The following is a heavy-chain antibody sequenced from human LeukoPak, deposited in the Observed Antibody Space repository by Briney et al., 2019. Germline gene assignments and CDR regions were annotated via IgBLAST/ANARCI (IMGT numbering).Heavy chain of an antibody. CDR3: ARLYSGYERDYYYGMDV. CDR2: ISGSGGST. J-gene: IGHJ6*02. Sequence: PGGSLRLSCAASGFTFSSYAMSWVRQAPGKGLEWVSGISGSGGSTYYADSVKGRFTISRDNSKNTLYLQMSSLRAEDTAVYYCARLYSGYERDYYYGMDVWGQGTTVTVSS. V-gene: IGHV3-23*01. CDR1: GFTFSSYA. D-gene: IGHD5-12*01.